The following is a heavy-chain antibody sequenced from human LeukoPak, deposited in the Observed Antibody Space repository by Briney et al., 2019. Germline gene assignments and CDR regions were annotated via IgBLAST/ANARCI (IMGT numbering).Heavy chain of an antibody. Sequence: GGSLRLSCAASGFTVSSSYMNWVRQVPGKGLEWVSVIYRDGTTYYADSVKGRFTISRDDSKNTLYLQMNSLRAEDTAMYYCARNKRMTPNDAFDIWGQGTVVTVSS. J-gene: IGHJ3*02. CDR2: IYRDGTT. D-gene: IGHD2-15*01. V-gene: IGHV3-53*01. CDR3: ARNKRMTPNDAFDI. CDR1: GFTVSSSY.